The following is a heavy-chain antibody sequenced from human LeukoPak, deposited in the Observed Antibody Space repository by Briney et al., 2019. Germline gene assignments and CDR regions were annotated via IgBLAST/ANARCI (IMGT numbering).Heavy chain of an antibody. Sequence: ASVKVSCKASGYTFTGYYMHWVRQAPGQGLEWMGWISAYNGNTNYAQKLQGRVTMTTDTSTSTAYMELRSLRSDDTAVYYCASVVGSLGHQAVWGQGTLVTVSS. V-gene: IGHV1-18*04. CDR1: GYTFTGYY. CDR2: ISAYNGNT. J-gene: IGHJ4*02. CDR3: ASVVGSLGHQAV. D-gene: IGHD2-2*01.